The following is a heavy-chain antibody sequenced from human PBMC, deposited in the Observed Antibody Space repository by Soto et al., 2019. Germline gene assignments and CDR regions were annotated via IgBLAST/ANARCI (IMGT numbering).Heavy chain of an antibody. J-gene: IGHJ3*02. D-gene: IGHD1-1*01. CDR3: ARDRGVEGAFDI. V-gene: IGHV1-3*05. Sequence: QVQLVQSGAEEKKPGASVKVSCKASGYTFTSYAMHWVRQAPGQRLEWMGWINAGNGNTKYSQKFQGRVTITRDTSASTAYMELSSLRTEDTAVYYCARDRGVEGAFDIWGQGTMVTVFS. CDR2: INAGNGNT. CDR1: GYTFTSYA.